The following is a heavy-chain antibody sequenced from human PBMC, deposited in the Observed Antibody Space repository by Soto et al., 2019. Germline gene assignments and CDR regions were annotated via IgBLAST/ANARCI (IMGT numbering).Heavy chain of an antibody. CDR1: GVSITNSDYY. V-gene: IGHV4-61*08. Sequence: PSETLSLTCSVSGVSITNSDYYWSWIRQPPGKGLEWIGYIFHTGSASYKSSLKGRVTFSVDTSKNQFSLNLKSVTAADTAVYYCARVRVRMTAIVFYFDSWGQGSLVTVYS. CDR3: ARVRVRMTAIVFYFDS. J-gene: IGHJ4*02. D-gene: IGHD2-21*02. CDR2: IFHTGSA.